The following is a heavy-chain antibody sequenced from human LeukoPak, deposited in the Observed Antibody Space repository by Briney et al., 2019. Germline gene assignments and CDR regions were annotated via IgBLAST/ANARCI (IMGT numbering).Heavy chain of an antibody. J-gene: IGHJ4*02. D-gene: IGHD6-6*01. V-gene: IGHV4-38-2*02. CDR1: GYSISSGYY. Sequence: NPSETLSLTCTVSGYSISSGYYWGWIRQPPGKGLEWIGSIYYSGSTYYNPSLKSRVTISVDTSKNQFSLKLSSVTAADTAVYYCAVEIVAARIFDYWGQGTLVTVSS. CDR3: AVEIVAARIFDY. CDR2: IYYSGST.